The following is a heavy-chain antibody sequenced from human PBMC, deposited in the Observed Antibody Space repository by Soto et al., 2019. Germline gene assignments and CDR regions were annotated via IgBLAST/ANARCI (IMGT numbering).Heavy chain of an antibody. CDR1: RYSFTSDW. Sequence: PGESLKISCKGSRYSFTSDWIGWVRQRPGKGLEWMGIIYSGDSITTYSPSFRGQVAISLDKSITTAYLQWSSLKASDTAMYYCARQLGIAARLANYYYGMDVWGQGT. CDR2: IYSGDSIT. J-gene: IGHJ6*02. CDR3: ARQLGIAARLANYYYGMDV. D-gene: IGHD6-6*01. V-gene: IGHV5-51*01.